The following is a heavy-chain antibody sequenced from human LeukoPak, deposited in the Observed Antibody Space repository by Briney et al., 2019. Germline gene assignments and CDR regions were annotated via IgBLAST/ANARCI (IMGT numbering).Heavy chain of an antibody. CDR2: ITHSGST. V-gene: IGHV4-34*01. CDR1: GGSFSGYY. D-gene: IGHD3-22*01. CDR3: ACMIVDNWFDP. J-gene: IGHJ5*02. Sequence: PSETLSLTCAVYGGSFSGYYWSWIRQPPGKGLEWIGEITHSGSTNYNPSLKSRVTISVDTSKNQFSLKLSSVTAADTAVYYCACMIVDNWFDPWGQGTLVTVSS.